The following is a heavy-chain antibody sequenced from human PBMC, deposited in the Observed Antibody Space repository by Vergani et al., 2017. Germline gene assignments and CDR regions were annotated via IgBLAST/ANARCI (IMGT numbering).Heavy chain of an antibody. Sequence: EVQLEESGGGLVLPGRSLRLSCVASGFTSAGYAMHWVRQAPGKGLEWVSGISWNSNSIGYADSVKGRFTISRDNAKNSLYLQMNSLRAEDTALYYCASEGELTGYCYYYMDVWGKGTTVTVSS. CDR2: ISWNSNSI. CDR3: ASEGELTGYCYYYMDV. D-gene: IGHD1-26*01. CDR1: GFTSAGYA. V-gene: IGHV3-9*02. J-gene: IGHJ6*03.